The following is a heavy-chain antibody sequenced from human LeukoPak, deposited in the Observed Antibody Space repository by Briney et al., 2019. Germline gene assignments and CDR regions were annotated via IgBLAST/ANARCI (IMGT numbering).Heavy chain of an antibody. CDR3: ASSQGRQLRPFDY. V-gene: IGHV3-30-3*01. CDR1: GLTFSSYA. D-gene: IGHD1-1*01. J-gene: IGHJ4*02. Sequence: GGSLRLSCAASGLTFSSYAMHWVRQAPGKGLEWEAVISYDGSNKYYADSVKGRFTISRDNSKNTLYLQMNSLRAEDTAVYYCASSQGRQLRPFDYWGQGTLVTVSS. CDR2: ISYDGSNK.